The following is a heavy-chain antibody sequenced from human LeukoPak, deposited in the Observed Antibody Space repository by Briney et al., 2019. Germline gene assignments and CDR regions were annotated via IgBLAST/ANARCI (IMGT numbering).Heavy chain of an antibody. D-gene: IGHD3-22*01. Sequence: ASVKVSCKASGGTFSSYAISWVRLAPGQGLEWMGGIIPIFGTANYAQKFQGRVTITADESTSTAYMELSSLRSEDTAVYYCARDYYDSSGYNDYYYYGMDVWGQGTTVTVSS. CDR3: ARDYYDSSGYNDYYYYGMDV. CDR2: IIPIFGTA. J-gene: IGHJ6*02. CDR1: GGTFSSYA. V-gene: IGHV1-69*13.